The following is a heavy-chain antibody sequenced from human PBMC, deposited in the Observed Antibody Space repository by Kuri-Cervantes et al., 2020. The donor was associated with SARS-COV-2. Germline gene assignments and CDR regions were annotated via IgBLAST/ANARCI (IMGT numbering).Heavy chain of an antibody. CDR2: IFHDGST. D-gene: IGHD2-2*02. J-gene: IGHJ3*02. Sequence: ESLKISCVVSGGAINTYNWWAWVRQPPGKGLQWIGEIFHDGSTKFNPSLSLKGRVTMSLYKSKNQFSLNLTSVTAADTAVYYCARESTYTFDIWGQGTLVTVSS. V-gene: IGHV4/OR15-8*01. CDR1: GGAINTYNW. CDR3: ARESTYTFDI.